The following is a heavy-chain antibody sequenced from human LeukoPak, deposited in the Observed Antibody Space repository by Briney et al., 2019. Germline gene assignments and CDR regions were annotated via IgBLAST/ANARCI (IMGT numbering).Heavy chain of an antibody. J-gene: IGHJ5*02. V-gene: IGHV1-2*02. CDR1: GYTFTGYY. Sequence: VASVKVSCKASGYTFTGYYMHWVRQAPGQGLEWMGWINPNSGGTNYAQKFQGRVTMTRDTSISTAYMELSRLRSDDTAVYYCARLVRELRILWFDPWGQGTLVTVSS. CDR2: INPNSGGT. CDR3: ARLVRELRILWFDP. D-gene: IGHD1-26*01.